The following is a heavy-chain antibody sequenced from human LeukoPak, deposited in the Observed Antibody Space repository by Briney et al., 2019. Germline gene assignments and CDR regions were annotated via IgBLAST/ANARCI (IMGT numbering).Heavy chain of an antibody. Sequence: GGSLTLSCAASGFIFNNSGMGWVRQAPGRGLEWVSAISASGLTAYYGDSVKGRFTISRDNAKNTLYLHMSSQRDEDTAVYYCARDQPVAGSYWGQGTLVTVSS. CDR3: ARDQPVAGSY. CDR1: GFIFNNSG. V-gene: IGHV3-23*01. D-gene: IGHD6-19*01. J-gene: IGHJ4*02. CDR2: ISASGLTA.